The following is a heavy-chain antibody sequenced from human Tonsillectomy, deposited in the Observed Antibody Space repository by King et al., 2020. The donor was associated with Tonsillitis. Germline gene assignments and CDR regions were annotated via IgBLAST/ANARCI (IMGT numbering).Heavy chain of an antibody. Sequence: VQLVESGGGVVQPGGSLRLSCVASGFSVDNQYMTWVRQAPGKGLEWVATIYSGGSTDYADPVQGRVTISRQKSKNTLYLRMNSLRVDETAVYYCARAAGGGKFFDYWGQGALVTVSS. J-gene: IGHJ4*02. CDR3: ARAAGGGKFFDY. D-gene: IGHD6-13*01. V-gene: IGHV3-53*04. CDR1: GFSVDNQY. CDR2: IYSGGST.